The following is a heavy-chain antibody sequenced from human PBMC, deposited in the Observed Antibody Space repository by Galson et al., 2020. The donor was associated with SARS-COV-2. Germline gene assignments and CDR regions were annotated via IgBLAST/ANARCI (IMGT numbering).Heavy chain of an antibody. V-gene: IGHV3-21*06. J-gene: IGHJ6*02. D-gene: IGHD3-16*01. Sequence: GGSLRLSCAVSGFPFSSYSMNWVRQAPGKGLEWVASISAGSSYISYGDSVKGRFTLSRDNAKNSLDLQMNSLRAEDTAVYYCARVGGVATTPSHYFYDGLDVWGQGTTGTVSS. CDR3: ARVGGVATTPSHYFYDGLDV. CDR2: ISAGSSYI. CDR1: GFPFSSYS.